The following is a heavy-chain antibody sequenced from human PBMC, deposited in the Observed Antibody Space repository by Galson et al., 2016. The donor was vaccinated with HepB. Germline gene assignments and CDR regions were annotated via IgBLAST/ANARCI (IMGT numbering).Heavy chain of an antibody. D-gene: IGHD6-13*01. Sequence: QSGAEVKKPGESLKISCKGSGYTFSDYWIAWVRQMPGKGLEWMGIIFPGDSKTRYSPSFQGQVTISADKSINTAYLVWSTLKASDTAIYYCARFAQLVLFDYWGQGSLVTVSS. V-gene: IGHV5-51*01. CDR2: IFPGDSKT. CDR1: GYTFSDYW. CDR3: ARFAQLVLFDY. J-gene: IGHJ4*02.